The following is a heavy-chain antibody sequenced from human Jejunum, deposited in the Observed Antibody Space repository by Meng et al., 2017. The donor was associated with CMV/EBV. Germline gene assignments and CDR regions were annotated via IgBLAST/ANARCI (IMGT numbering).Heavy chain of an antibody. V-gene: IGHV3-53*01. CDR3: SGFDYASHPDSFDI. CDR1: SVTSIC. CDR2: FYTGGQT. J-gene: IGHJ4*01. D-gene: IGHD3-9*01. Sequence: SVTSICMTWARQARGKGLEWVSVFYTGGQTSYANAVKGRFTISRDTSKNTMNLQMSSLRAEDTAVYCCSGFDYASHPDSFDIWGQGTLVTVSS.